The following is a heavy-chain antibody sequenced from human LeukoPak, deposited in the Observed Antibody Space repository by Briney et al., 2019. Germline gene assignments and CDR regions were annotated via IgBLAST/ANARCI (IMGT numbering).Heavy chain of an antibody. CDR2: IYTSGST. CDR1: GGSISSYY. CDR3: ARKSPIVVVPAAPGGFDP. V-gene: IGHV4-4*07. D-gene: IGHD2-2*01. Sequence: SETLSLTCTVSGGSISSYYWSWIRQPAGKGLEWIGRIYTSGSTNYNPSLKSRVTMSVDTSKNQFSLKLSSVTAADTAVYYCARKSPIVVVPAAPGGFDPWGQGTLVTVSS. J-gene: IGHJ5*02.